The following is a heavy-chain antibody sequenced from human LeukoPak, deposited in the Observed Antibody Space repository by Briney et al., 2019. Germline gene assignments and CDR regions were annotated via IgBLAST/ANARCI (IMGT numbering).Heavy chain of an antibody. CDR1: GGTFSSYA. CDR2: IIPIFGTA. Sequence: SVKVSCKASGGTFSSYAISWVRQAPGQGLEWMGGIIPIFGTANYAQKFQGRVTITTDESTSTAYMELSSLRSEDTAVYYCARGNHDYGDYVAFDYWGQGTLVTVSS. J-gene: IGHJ4*02. CDR3: ARGNHDYGDYVAFDY. V-gene: IGHV1-69*05. D-gene: IGHD4-17*01.